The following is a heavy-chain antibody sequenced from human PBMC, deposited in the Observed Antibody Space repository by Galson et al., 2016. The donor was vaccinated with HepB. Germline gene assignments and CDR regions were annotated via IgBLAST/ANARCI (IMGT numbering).Heavy chain of an antibody. D-gene: IGHD3-10*01. CDR2: ISYDGNNK. CDR3: ANALKFFGSGSYVDYFYTMDG. V-gene: IGHV3-30*18. Sequence: SLRLSCAASGFTFSNYGMHWVRQAPGKGLEWVAFISYDGNNKFYADSVRGRFTISRDISKNTLYLLMNSLRAEDTAVYYCANALKFFGSGSYVDYFYTMDGWGQGTTVTVSS. J-gene: IGHJ6*02. CDR1: GFTFSNYG.